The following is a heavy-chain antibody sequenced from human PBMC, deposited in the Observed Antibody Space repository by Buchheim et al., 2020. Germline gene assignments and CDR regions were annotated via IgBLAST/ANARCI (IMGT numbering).Heavy chain of an antibody. CDR2: ISYDGSNK. Sequence: QVQLVESGGGVVQPGRSLRLSCAASGFTFSSYAMHWVRQAPGKGLEWVAVISYDGSNKYYADSVKGRFTISRDNSKNTLYLQMNSLRAEDTAVYYCARGSGWYPHYFDYWGQGTL. CDR1: GFTFSSYA. CDR3: ARGSGWYPHYFDY. V-gene: IGHV3-30-3*01. D-gene: IGHD6-19*01. J-gene: IGHJ4*02.